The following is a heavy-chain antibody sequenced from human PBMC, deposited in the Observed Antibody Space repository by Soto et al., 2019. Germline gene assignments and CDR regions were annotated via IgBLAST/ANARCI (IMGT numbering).Heavy chain of an antibody. CDR3: ARDEAVAGMVLAFDI. D-gene: IGHD6-19*01. Sequence: GASVKVSCKASGYTFTGYYMHWVRQAPGQGLEWMGWINPNSGGTNYAQKFQGRVTMTRDTSISTAYMELSRLRSDDTAVYYCARDEAVAGMVLAFDIWGQGTMVTVSS. V-gene: IGHV1-2*02. CDR1: GYTFTGYY. CDR2: INPNSGGT. J-gene: IGHJ3*02.